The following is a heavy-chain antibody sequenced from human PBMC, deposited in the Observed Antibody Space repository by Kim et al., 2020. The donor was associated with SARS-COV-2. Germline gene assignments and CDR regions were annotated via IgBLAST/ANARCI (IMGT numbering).Heavy chain of an antibody. CDR2: IFYSGST. Sequence: SETLYLTCTVSGGSISSGGYYWSWIRQHPGKGLEWIGYIFYSGSTYYNPSLKSRVTISVDTSKNHFSLKLSSVTAADTAVDYCARGSGDGDFFDYWGQGT. V-gene: IGHV4-31*03. CDR3: ARGSGDGDFFDY. D-gene: IGHD7-27*01. J-gene: IGHJ4*02. CDR1: GGSISSGGYY.